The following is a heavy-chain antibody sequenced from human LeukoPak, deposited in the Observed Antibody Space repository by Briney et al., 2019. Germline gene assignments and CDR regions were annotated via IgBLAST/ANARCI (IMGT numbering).Heavy chain of an antibody. Sequence: PSQTLSLTCTVSGGSISSGSYYWSWIRQPPGKGLEWIGYIYYSGSTNYNPSLKSRVTISVDTSKNQFSLKLSSVTAADTAVYYCARQGSDIVVVPAAPVGGDWFDPWGQGTLVTVSS. CDR2: IYYSGST. J-gene: IGHJ5*02. CDR3: ARQGSDIVVVPAAPVGGDWFDP. V-gene: IGHV4-61*01. CDR1: GGSISSGSYY. D-gene: IGHD2-2*01.